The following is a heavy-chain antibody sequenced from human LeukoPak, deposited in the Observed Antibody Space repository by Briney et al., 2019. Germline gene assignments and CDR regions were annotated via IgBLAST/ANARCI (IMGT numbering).Heavy chain of an antibody. J-gene: IGHJ5*02. CDR2: IYSGGST. CDR3: ARMIIAAAGNWFDP. CDR1: GFTFSSYA. V-gene: IGHV3-66*01. Sequence: GGSLRLSCAASGFTFSSYAMSWVRQAPGKGLEWVSVIYSGGSTYYADSVKGRFTISRDNSKNTLYLQMNSLRAEDTAVYYCARMIIAAAGNWFDPWGQGTLVTVSS. D-gene: IGHD6-13*01.